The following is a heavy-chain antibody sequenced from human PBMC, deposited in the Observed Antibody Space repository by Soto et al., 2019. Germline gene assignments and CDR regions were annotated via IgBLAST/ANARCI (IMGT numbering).Heavy chain of an antibody. V-gene: IGHV1-3*01. Sequence: QVHLVQSGAEVQKPGASVRISCQASGYAFTTSAIHWVRQAPGQSLEWMGWINPATGDTKYSQSVRGRATFALDTSATTAYMDLSSLASHDTAVYYCARAAGRSKLLPYYFHPWGQGTLVTVSS. CDR2: INPATGDT. D-gene: IGHD3-10*01. CDR1: GYAFTTSA. J-gene: IGHJ5*02. CDR3: ARAAGRSKLLPYYFHP.